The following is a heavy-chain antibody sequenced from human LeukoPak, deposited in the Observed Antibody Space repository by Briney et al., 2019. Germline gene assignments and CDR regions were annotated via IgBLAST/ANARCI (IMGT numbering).Heavy chain of an antibody. CDR1: GFTFSSYS. CDR2: ISSSSYI. J-gene: IGHJ4*02. V-gene: IGHV3-21*01. CDR3: ARVTEAPYYFDY. Sequence: PGGSLRLSCAASGFTFSSYSMNWVRQAPGKGLEWVSSISSSSYIYYADSVKGRFTISRDNAKNSLYLQMNSLRAEDTAVYYCARVTEAPYYFDYWGQGTLVTVSS.